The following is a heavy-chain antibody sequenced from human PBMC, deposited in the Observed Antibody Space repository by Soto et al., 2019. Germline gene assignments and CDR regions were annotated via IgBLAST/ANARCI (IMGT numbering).Heavy chain of an antibody. CDR2: IYYTGIT. CDR3: ASSSSSWYYYYMDV. Sequence: SETLSLTCTVSGGSINSYYWSWIRQPPGKGLEWIGFIYYTGITKYNPSLQSRVTISVDTSKNQFSLKLSSVTAADTAVYYCASSSSSWYYYYMDVWGKGTTVTVS. V-gene: IGHV4-59*08. J-gene: IGHJ6*03. CDR1: GGSINSYY. D-gene: IGHD6-6*01.